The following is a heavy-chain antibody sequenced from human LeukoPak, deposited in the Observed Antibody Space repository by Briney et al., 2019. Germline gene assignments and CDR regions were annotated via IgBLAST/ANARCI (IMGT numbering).Heavy chain of an antibody. J-gene: IGHJ1*01. V-gene: IGHV4-59*01. D-gene: IGHD3-22*01. CDR1: GGSISSYY. CDR2: IYYSGST. CDR3: ARGVSYYDSSGYKH. Sequence: SETLSLTCTVPGGSISSYYWSWIRHPPAEGLGWIGYIYYSGSTNYNPSLKSRVTISVDTSKNQFSLKLSSVTAADTAVYYCARGVSYYDSSGYKHWGRGTLVTVSS.